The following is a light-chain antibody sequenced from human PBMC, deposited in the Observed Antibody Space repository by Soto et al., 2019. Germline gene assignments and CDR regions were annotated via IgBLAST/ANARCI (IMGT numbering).Light chain of an antibody. Sequence: DIQMTQSPSSLSASVGDRVTITCRASQSISSYLNWYQQKPGKAPKLLIYAASSLQSGVPSRFSGSGSGTEFTLTISSLQPDDFATYYCQQYNSWTFGQGTKV. CDR1: QSISSY. V-gene: IGKV1-39*01. CDR2: AAS. J-gene: IGKJ1*01. CDR3: QQYNSWT.